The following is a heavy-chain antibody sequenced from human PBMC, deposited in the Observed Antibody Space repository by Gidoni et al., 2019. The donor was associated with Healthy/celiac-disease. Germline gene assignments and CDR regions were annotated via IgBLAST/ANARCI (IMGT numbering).Heavy chain of an antibody. V-gene: IGHV1-2*04. CDR2: INPNSGGT. CDR1: GYTFTGHY. Sequence: QVQLVQSGAEVKKPGASVKVSCKASGYTFTGHYMHRGRQAPGQGLEWMGWINPNSGGTNYAQKFQGWVTMTRDTSISTAYMELSRLRSDDTAVYYCAREAMAPPYYDILTGYYAFDIWGQGTMVTVSS. CDR3: AREAMAPPYYDILTGYYAFDI. J-gene: IGHJ3*02. D-gene: IGHD3-9*01.